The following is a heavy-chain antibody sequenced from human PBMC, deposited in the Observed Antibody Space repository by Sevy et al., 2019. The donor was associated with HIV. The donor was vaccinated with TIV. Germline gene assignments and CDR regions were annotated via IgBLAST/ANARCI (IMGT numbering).Heavy chain of an antibody. V-gene: IGHV3-23*01. D-gene: IGHD2-21*01. CDR3: AKAGRLYGILVVSDY. Sequence: GGSLRLSCAASGFTFSSYAMSWVRQAPGKGLEWVSAISGSGGSTYYADSVKGRFTISRDNSKNTLYPQMNSLRAEDTAVYYCAKAGRLYGILVVSDYWGQGTLVTVSS. CDR1: GFTFSSYA. J-gene: IGHJ4*02. CDR2: ISGSGGST.